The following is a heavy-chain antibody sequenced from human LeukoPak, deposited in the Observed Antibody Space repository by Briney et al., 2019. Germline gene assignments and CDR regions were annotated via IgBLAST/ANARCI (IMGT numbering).Heavy chain of an antibody. CDR3: ARVAVGATYYYYGMDV. J-gene: IGHJ6*02. CDR2: ISSSSNYI. V-gene: IGHV3-21*01. D-gene: IGHD1-26*01. Sequence: GGSLRLSCAASGFTFSSYSMNWVRQAPGKGLEWVSSISSSSNYIYYADSVKGRFTISRDNAKNSLYLQMNSLGAEDTAVYYCARVAVGATYYYYGMDVWAKGPRSPSP. CDR1: GFTFSSYS.